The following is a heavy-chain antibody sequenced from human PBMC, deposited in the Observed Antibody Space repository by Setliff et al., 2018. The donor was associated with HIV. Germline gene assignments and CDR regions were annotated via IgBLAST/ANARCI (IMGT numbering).Heavy chain of an antibody. CDR3: AAATTLLSPRA. Sequence: SETLSLTCTVSGGSLTGYYWIWIRQPPGKGLEWIGYIYFNGNTNLNPSLESRLTMSVDTAKNQFSLKLSSVTAADTAVYYCAAATTLLSPRAWGQGTLVTVSS. D-gene: IGHD2-15*01. CDR2: IYFNGNT. J-gene: IGHJ5*02. CDR1: GGSLTGYY. V-gene: IGHV4-59*08.